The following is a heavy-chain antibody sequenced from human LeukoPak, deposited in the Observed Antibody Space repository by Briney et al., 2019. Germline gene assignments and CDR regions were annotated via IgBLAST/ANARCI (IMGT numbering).Heavy chain of an antibody. CDR2: IYYSGST. Sequence: SETLSLTCTVSGGSISSSSYYWGWIRQPPGKGLEWIGSIYYSGSTYYNPSLKSRVTISVDTSKNQFSLKLSSVTAADTAVYYCARRLGYCSSTSCYAFDYWGQGILVTVSS. CDR3: ARRLGYCSSTSCYAFDY. V-gene: IGHV4-39*01. CDR1: GGSISSSSYY. J-gene: IGHJ4*02. D-gene: IGHD2-2*03.